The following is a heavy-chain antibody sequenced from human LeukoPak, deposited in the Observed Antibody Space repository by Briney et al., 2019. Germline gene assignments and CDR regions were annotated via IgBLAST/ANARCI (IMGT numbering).Heavy chain of an antibody. CDR1: GYTFTGYY. CDR2: INPNSGGT. D-gene: IGHD3-9*01. V-gene: IGHV1-2*02. CDR3: ARVVRYFDWLLLDAFDI. Sequence: GASVEVSCKASGYTFTGYYMHWVRQAPGQGLEWMGWINPNSGGTNYAQKFQGRVTMTRDTSISTAYMELSRLRSDDTAVYYCARVVRYFDWLLLDAFDIWGQGTMVTVSS. J-gene: IGHJ3*02.